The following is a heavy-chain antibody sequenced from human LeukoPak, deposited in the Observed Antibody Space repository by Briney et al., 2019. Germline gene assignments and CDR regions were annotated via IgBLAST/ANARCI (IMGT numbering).Heavy chain of an antibody. CDR2: IKEDGSEK. Sequence: GGSLRLSCVASGFSFTGNWMSWVRQAPGKGPEWVASIKEDGSEKYYGDSVSGRFTISRDNAKNSLYLQMNSLRAEDTAVYYCARDQSNYFDYWGQGTLVTVSS. CDR1: GFSFTGNW. J-gene: IGHJ4*02. CDR3: ARDQSNYFDY. V-gene: IGHV3-7*01.